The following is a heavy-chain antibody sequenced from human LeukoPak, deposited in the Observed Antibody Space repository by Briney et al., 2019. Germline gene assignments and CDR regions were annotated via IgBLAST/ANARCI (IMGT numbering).Heavy chain of an antibody. CDR3: ARDRTAAAGYYGMDV. CDR1: GGTFSSYA. CDR2: IIPILGIA. J-gene: IGHJ6*02. D-gene: IGHD6-13*01. Sequence: SVKVSCKASGGTFSSYAISWVRQAPGQGLEWMGRIIPILGIANYAQKFQGRVTITADKSTSTAYMELSSLRSEDTAVYYCARDRTAAAGYYGMDVWGQGTTVTVSS. V-gene: IGHV1-69*04.